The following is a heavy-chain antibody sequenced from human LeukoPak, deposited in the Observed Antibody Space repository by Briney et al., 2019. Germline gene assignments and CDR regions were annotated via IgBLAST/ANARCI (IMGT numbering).Heavy chain of an antibody. CDR1: GGSISSYY. J-gene: IGHJ5*02. D-gene: IGHD2-2*01. V-gene: IGHV4-59*12. CDR3: ARGYYCSSTSCYGWFDP. Sequence: KPSETLSLTCTVSGGSISSYYWSWIRQPPGKGLEWIGYIYYSGSTNYNPSLKSRVTISVDTSKNQFSLKLSSVTAADTAVYYCARGYYCSSTSCYGWFDPWGQGTLVTVSS. CDR2: IYYSGST.